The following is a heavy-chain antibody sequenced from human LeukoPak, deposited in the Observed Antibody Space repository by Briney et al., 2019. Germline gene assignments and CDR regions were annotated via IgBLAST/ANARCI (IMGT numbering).Heavy chain of an antibody. D-gene: IGHD2-15*01. Sequence: ASVKVSCKASGYTFTSYDINWVRQATGQGLEWMGWMNPNSGNTGYAQKFQGRVTITRNTSISTAYMELSSLRSEDTAVYYCATLGYCSGGSCYPTFDYWGQGTLVTVSS. CDR3: ATLGYCSGGSCYPTFDY. CDR1: GYTFTSYD. V-gene: IGHV1-8*03. CDR2: MNPNSGNT. J-gene: IGHJ4*02.